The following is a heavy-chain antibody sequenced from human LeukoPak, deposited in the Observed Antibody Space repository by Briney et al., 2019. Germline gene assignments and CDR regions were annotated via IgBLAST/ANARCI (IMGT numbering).Heavy chain of an antibody. V-gene: IGHV3-33*01. CDR1: GFTFSSYG. Sequence: PGGSLRLSCAASGFTFSSYGMHWVRQAPGKGLGWVAIIWYDGSNKYYTDSVKGRFTISRDNSKNTLYLQMNSLRVEDTAVYYCARAVYGVQACFDLWGRGTLVTVSS. D-gene: IGHD4-17*01. CDR2: IWYDGSNK. J-gene: IGHJ5*02. CDR3: ARAVYGVQACFDL.